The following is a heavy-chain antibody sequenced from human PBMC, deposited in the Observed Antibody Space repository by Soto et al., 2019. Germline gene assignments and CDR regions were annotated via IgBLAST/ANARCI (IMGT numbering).Heavy chain of an antibody. CDR3: AREHGATWYLDFCI. CDR1: GFTFSSYA. D-gene: IGHD3-3*01. CDR2: ISYDGSNK. Sequence: GGSLRLSCAASGFTFSSYAMHWVRQAPGKGLEWVAVISYDGSNKYYADSVKGRFTISRDNSKNTLYLQMNSLRAEDTAVYYSAREHGATWYLDFCIWGTVTTVTVS. V-gene: IGHV3-30*04. J-gene: IGHJ6*03.